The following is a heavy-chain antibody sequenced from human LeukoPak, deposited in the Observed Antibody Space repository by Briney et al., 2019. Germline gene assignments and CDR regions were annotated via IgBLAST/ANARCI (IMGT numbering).Heavy chain of an antibody. D-gene: IGHD3-16*01. CDR1: GFTFSSYA. CDR3: AKLGEYGYGRRVY. J-gene: IGHJ4*02. V-gene: IGHV3-23*01. Sequence: GGSLRLSCAASGFTFSSYAMHWVRQAPGKGLVWVSAISGSGGSTYYADSVKRRFTISRDNSKNTLYLQMNSRRAEDTAVYYCAKLGEYGYGRRVYWGQGTLVTVAS. CDR2: ISGSGGST.